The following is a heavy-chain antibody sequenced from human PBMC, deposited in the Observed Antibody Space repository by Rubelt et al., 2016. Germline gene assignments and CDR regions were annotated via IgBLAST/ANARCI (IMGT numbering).Heavy chain of an antibody. Sequence: QVQLVQSGAEVKKPGASVKVSCTASGYTFTSYPMHWLRQAPGQRLEWMGWINAGNGKTNYAQKFQGRVTMTTDTSTSTAHMELRSLRSDGTAGYYCSKEQVSVGGSTHWGQGTRVTVSS. CDR1: GYTFTSYP. V-gene: IGHV1-3*01. CDR3: SKEQVSVGGSTH. CDR2: INAGNGKT. J-gene: IGHJ4*02. D-gene: IGHD2-15*01.